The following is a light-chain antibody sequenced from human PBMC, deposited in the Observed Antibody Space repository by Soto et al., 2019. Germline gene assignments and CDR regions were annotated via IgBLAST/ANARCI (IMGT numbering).Light chain of an antibody. CDR1: SSDVGAHNY. V-gene: IGLV2-8*01. CDR3: SSYAGGNNWV. Sequence: QSALTQPPSASASPGQSLTFSCTGTSSDVGAHNYVSWYQQNPGKAPKLMLYDVNKRPSGVPDRFSGSKSGNTASLTVSGLQAEDEADYYCSSYAGGNNWVFGGGTKVTVL. CDR2: DVN. J-gene: IGLJ3*02.